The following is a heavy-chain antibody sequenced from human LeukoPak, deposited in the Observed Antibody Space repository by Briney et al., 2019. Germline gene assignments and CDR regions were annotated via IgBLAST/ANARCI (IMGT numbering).Heavy chain of an antibody. CDR2: MNPNSGNT. D-gene: IGHD1-1*01. CDR1: GYTFTSYD. J-gene: IGHJ2*01. CDR3: ARDLGRKNWNYFDL. V-gene: IGHV1-8*01. Sequence: ASVTVSCKASGYTFTSYDINWVRQAPGQGLEWMGWMNPNSGNTGYAQKFQGRITMTRNTSISTAYMELSSLRSEDTAVYYCARDLGRKNWNYFDLWGRGTLVTVSS.